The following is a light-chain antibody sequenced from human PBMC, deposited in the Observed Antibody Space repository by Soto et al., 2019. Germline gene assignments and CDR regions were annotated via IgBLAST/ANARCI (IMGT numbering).Light chain of an antibody. CDR3: SSYTSSSTYV. J-gene: IGLJ1*01. Sequence: QSALTQPASVSGSPGQSITISCTGTSSDVGGYNYVSWYQQHPGKAPKLMIYEVSNRPSGVSNRFSGSKSGNTASLTISGLQAEDEADYYCSSYTSSSTYVLGKGTKVTVL. CDR2: EVS. V-gene: IGLV2-14*01. CDR1: SSDVGGYNY.